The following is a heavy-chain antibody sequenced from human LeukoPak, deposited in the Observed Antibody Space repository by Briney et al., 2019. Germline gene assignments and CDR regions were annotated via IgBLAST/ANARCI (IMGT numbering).Heavy chain of an antibody. CDR3: AKASFLEWYLDY. Sequence: ASVKVSCKASGYTFTSYAMHWVGQAPGQRGEWRGWINAGNGNTKYSQKFQGRVTITSDTSASTAYMELSSLRSDDPAVYYCAKASFLEWYLDYWGQGTLVTASS. CDR2: INAGNGNT. V-gene: IGHV1-3*01. CDR1: GYTFTSYA. D-gene: IGHD3-3*02. J-gene: IGHJ4*02.